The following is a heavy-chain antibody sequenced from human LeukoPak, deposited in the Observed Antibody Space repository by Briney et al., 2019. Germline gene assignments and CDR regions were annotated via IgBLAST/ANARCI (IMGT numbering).Heavy chain of an antibody. Sequence: GGSLRLSCAASGFTFSDDYMSWIRQAPGKGLEWVSYISSSGSTIYYADSVKGRFTISRDNAKNSLYLQVNSLRAEDTAVYYCARGHGSGSYYNLYYFDYWGQGTLVTVSS. CDR3: ARGHGSGSYYNLYYFDY. D-gene: IGHD3-10*01. CDR2: ISSSGSTI. V-gene: IGHV3-11*04. J-gene: IGHJ4*02. CDR1: GFTFSDDY.